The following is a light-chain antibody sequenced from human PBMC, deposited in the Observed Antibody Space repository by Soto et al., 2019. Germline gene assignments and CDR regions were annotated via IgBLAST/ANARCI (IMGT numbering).Light chain of an antibody. CDR1: QGISSW. Sequence: DIQMTQSPSSLSASVGDRVTITGRASQGISSWLAWYQQKPGKAPKLLIYDASSLESGVPSRFSGSGSGTEFTLTISSLQPDDFATYYCQQYNSYSTFGQGTKVEIK. CDR2: DAS. J-gene: IGKJ1*01. V-gene: IGKV1-5*01. CDR3: QQYNSYST.